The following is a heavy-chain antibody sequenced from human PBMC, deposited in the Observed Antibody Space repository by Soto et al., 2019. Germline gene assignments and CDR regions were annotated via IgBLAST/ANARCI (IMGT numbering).Heavy chain of an antibody. J-gene: IGHJ6*02. Sequence: ASVKVSCKASGGTFSSYAISWVRQAPGQGLEWMGGIIPIFGTANYAQKFQGRVTITADESTSTAYMELSSLRSEDTAVYYCAAGYQLLFSYYYYGMDVWGQGTTVTVSS. CDR2: IIPIFGTA. CDR1: GGTFSSYA. CDR3: AAGYQLLFSYYYYGMDV. V-gene: IGHV1-69*13. D-gene: IGHD2-2*01.